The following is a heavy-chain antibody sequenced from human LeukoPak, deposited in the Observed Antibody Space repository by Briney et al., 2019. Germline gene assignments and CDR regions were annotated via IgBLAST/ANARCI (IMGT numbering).Heavy chain of an antibody. CDR1: GFTFMTYS. D-gene: IGHD3-10*01. J-gene: IGHJ4*02. Sequence: GGSLRLSCAASGFTFMTYSMNWVRQAPGKGLEWVSSISSSSSSYIYYADSVKGRFTISRDNAKNSLYLQMNSLRAEDTAVYYCANLQIGESHFDYWGQGTLVTVSS. CDR3: ANLQIGESHFDY. CDR2: ISSSSSSYI. V-gene: IGHV3-21*04.